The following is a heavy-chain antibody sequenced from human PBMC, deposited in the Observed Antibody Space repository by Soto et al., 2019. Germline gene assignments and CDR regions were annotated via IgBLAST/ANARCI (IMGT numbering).Heavy chain of an antibody. CDR3: VKGEYYYDSSGYYPFDY. D-gene: IGHD3-22*01. CDR2: IYSGDCT. J-gene: IGHJ4*02. CDR1: GCTVSNTY. Sequence: GGSLRLSCAASGCTVSNTYMTWVRQAPGKGLEWVSVIYSGDCTYYADSVKGRFTISRDNSKNTQYLQMSSLRADDTAVYYCVKGEYYYDSSGYYPFDYWGQGTLVTVSS. V-gene: IGHV3-53*05.